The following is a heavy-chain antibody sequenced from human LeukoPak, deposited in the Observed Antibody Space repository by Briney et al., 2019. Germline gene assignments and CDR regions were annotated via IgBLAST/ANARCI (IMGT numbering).Heavy chain of an antibody. CDR3: ARDRGSSGWDTPYYYYGMDV. CDR2: INPNSGGT. Sequence: ASVKVSCKASGYTFTGYYMHWVRQAPGQGLEWMGWINPNSGGTNYAQKFQGWVTMTRDTSISTAYMELSRLRSDDMAVYYCARDRGSSGWDTPYYYYGMDVWGKGTTVTVSS. CDR1: GYTFTGYY. J-gene: IGHJ6*04. D-gene: IGHD6-19*01. V-gene: IGHV1-2*04.